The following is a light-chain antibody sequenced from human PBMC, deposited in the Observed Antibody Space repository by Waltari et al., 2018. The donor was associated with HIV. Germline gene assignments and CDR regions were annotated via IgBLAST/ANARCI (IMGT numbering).Light chain of an antibody. CDR1: SGHSNYA. CDR2: INSDGSH. V-gene: IGLV4-69*01. Sequence: QLVVTQSPSASASLGASVKLTCTLSSGHSNYAIAWHQQQPEKGPRYLMKINSDGSHDQGDGSPDRVSGSSSGAERYLSMSSLQSEDEADYYCQTWGTGSWVFGGGTKLTVL. J-gene: IGLJ3*02. CDR3: QTWGTGSWV.